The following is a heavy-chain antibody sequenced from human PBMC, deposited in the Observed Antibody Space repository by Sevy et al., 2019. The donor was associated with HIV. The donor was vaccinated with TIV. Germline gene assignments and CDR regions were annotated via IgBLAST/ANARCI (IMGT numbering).Heavy chain of an antibody. CDR3: ANHIAAAGTPYYYGMDV. D-gene: IGHD6-13*01. CDR1: GYTFTGYY. J-gene: IGHJ6*02. CDR2: INPNSGGT. V-gene: IGHV1-2*02. Sequence: ASVKVSCKASGYTFTGYYMHWERQAPGPGLEWMGWINPNSGGTNYVQKFQGRVTMTRDTSISTAYMELSRLRSDDTAVYYCANHIAAAGTPYYYGMDVWGQGTTVTVSS.